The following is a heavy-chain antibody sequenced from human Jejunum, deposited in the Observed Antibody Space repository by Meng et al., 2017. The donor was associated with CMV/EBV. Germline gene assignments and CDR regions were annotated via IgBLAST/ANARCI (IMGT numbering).Heavy chain of an antibody. CDR2: IYDSETT. J-gene: IGHJ4*02. CDR1: Y. D-gene: IGHD3-10*01. CDR3: ARAPVEEYYYGSGSYYKRSRHFDY. V-gene: IGHV4-31*02. Sequence: YWCSVRQNPRKGLEWIGYIYDSETTSNTPSLKHRVTVAVVMSKNQFSLKLTSVTAADTAVYYCARAPVEEYYYGSGSYYKRSRHFDYWGQGTLVTASS.